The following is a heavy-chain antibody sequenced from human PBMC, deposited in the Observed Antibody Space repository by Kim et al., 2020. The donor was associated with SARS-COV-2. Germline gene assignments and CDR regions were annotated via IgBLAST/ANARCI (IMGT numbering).Heavy chain of an antibody. Sequence: SETLSLTCTVSGYSVSNEYYWTWMRQPPGKGLEYIGSIHHTGSTFYNPSLKIRATISGDASKYQFSLRLSSVTAADTAVYYCARGLAPGYYLDYWGQGTLATVSS. J-gene: IGHJ4*02. CDR3: ARGLAPGYYLDY. V-gene: IGHV4-38-2*02. CDR1: GYSVSNEYY. CDR2: IHHTGST. D-gene: IGHD3-22*01.